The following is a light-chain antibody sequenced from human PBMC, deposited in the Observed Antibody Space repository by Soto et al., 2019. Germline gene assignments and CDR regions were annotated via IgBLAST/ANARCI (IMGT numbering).Light chain of an antibody. J-gene: IGLJ2*01. CDR3: GAWDDTLNVLV. Sequence: QSVLTQPPSVSGTPGQTVTISCSGSSSNIGSKSVQWYQQLPETAPKLLIYSNNQRPSGVPDRFSGSKSGTSASLAISGLQSEDEAHYYGGAWDDTLNVLVFGGGTKLTVL. CDR1: SSNIGSKS. CDR2: SNN. V-gene: IGLV1-44*01.